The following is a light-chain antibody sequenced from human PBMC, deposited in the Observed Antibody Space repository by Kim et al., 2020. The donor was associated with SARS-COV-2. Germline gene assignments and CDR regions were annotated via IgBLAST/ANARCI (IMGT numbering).Light chain of an antibody. CDR1: SSDVGGYNY. Sequence: QSALTQPPSASGSPGQSVTISCTGTSSDVGGYNYVSWYQQHPGKAPKLIIYEVSKRPSGVPDRFSGSKSGNTASLTVSGLQAEDEADYYCSSYAGTNRGFGTGTKVTVL. CDR2: EVS. CDR3: SSYAGTNRG. J-gene: IGLJ1*01. V-gene: IGLV2-8*01.